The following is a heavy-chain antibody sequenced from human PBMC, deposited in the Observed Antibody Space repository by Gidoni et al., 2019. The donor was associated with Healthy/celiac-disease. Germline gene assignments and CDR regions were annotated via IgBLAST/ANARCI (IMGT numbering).Heavy chain of an antibody. D-gene: IGHD6-19*01. Sequence: QVQLVESGGGVVQPGRSLRPSCAASGFTFSSYGMHWVRQAPGKGLEWVAVISYDGSNKYYADSVKGRFTISRDNSKNTLYLQMNSLRAEDTAVYYCAKVGIAVADRYFDLWGRGTLVTVSS. J-gene: IGHJ2*01. CDR3: AKVGIAVADRYFDL. CDR2: ISYDGSNK. CDR1: GFTFSSYG. V-gene: IGHV3-30*18.